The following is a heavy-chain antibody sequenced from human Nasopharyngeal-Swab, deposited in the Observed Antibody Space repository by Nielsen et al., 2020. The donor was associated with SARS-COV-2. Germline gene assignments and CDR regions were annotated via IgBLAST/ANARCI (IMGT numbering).Heavy chain of an antibody. Sequence: SETLSLTCTVSGGSISSYYWSWIRQPPGKGLEWIGYIYYSGSTNYNPSLKSPVTISVDTSKNQFSLKLSSVTAADTAVYYCARDSRYYYYGMDVWGQGTTVTVSS. CDR2: IYYSGST. CDR3: ARDSRYYYYGMDV. CDR1: GGSISSYY. V-gene: IGHV4-59*12. J-gene: IGHJ6*02.